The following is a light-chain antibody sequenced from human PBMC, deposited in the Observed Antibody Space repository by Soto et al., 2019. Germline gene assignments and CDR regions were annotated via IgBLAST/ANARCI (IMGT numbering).Light chain of an antibody. J-gene: IGKJ1*01. CDR1: QGIRNE. V-gene: IGKV1-17*01. CDR2: AAS. CDR3: LQHNSYPWT. Sequence: DIQMTQSPSSLSSSVGDRVTITCRARQGIRNELGWYQQKPGKAPKRLIYAASSLQSVVPSRVSGSGSGTEFTITISSLQPEDFATYYCLQHNSYPWTFGQATKVEIK.